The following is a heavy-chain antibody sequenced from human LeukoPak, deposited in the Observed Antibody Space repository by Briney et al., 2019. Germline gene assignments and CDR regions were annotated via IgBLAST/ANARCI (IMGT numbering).Heavy chain of an antibody. V-gene: IGHV3-7*01. Sequence: PGGSLRLSCAASGFTFSSYWMSWVRQAPGKGLEWVANIKQDGSEKYYVDSVKGRFTISRDNAKNSLYLQMNSLRAEDTAVYYCARDKRIQLWSNDAFDIWGQGTMVTVSS. J-gene: IGHJ3*02. CDR1: GFTFSSYW. CDR3: ARDKRIQLWSNDAFDI. D-gene: IGHD5-18*01. CDR2: IKQDGSEK.